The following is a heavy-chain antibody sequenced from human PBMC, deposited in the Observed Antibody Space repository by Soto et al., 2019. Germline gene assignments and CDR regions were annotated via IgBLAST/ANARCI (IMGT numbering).Heavy chain of an antibody. CDR2: IYYSGST. D-gene: IGHD6-19*01. CDR3: AGEWTSGWSAAGNNWFDP. V-gene: IGHV4-59*01. Sequence: SETLSLTCTVSVDSISNYYWSWIRQPPGKGLEWIGNIYYSGSTNYNPSLKSRVTISVDSSKNHFSLKLTSVTAADTAVYFCAGEWTSGWSAAGNNWFDPWGQGTLVTVSS. J-gene: IGHJ5*02. CDR1: VDSISNYY.